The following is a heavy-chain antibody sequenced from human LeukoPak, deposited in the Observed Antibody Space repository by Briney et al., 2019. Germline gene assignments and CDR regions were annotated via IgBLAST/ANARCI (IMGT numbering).Heavy chain of an antibody. J-gene: IGHJ5*02. V-gene: IGHV4-4*02. D-gene: IGHD6-13*01. CDR2: IYHSGST. CDR3: ASRTGIAAAGGWFDP. Sequence: SGTLSLTCAVSGGSISSSNWWSWVRQPPGKGLEWIGEIYHSGSTNYNPSLKSRVTISVDKSKNQFSLKLSSVTAADTAVYYCASRTGIAAAGGWFDPWGQGTLATVSS. CDR1: GGSISSSNW.